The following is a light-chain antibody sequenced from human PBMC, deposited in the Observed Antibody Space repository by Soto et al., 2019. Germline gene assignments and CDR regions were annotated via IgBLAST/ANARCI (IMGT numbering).Light chain of an antibody. J-gene: IGLJ1*01. CDR3: SSYTSSDTYV. CDR2: DVT. V-gene: IGLV2-14*01. CDR1: SSDVGGYNY. Sequence: SVLTQPAYVSRSPGQSIAITYTGTSSDVGGYNYVSWYQQHPGKAPKLMIHDVTNRPSGVSNRFSGSKSGNTASLTISGLQTEDEADYYCSSYTSSDTYVFGTGTKVTVL.